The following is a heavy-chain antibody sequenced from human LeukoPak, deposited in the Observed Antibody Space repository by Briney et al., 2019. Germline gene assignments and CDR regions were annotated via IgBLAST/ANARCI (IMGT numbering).Heavy chain of an antibody. Sequence: SVKVSCKXFGGTFSSYAISWVRQAPGQGLEWMGRIIPIFGTANYAQKFQGRVTITTDESTSTAYMELSSLRSEDTAVYYCARDFLIIAAASPLEYWGQGTLVTVSS. J-gene: IGHJ4*02. V-gene: IGHV1-69*05. CDR3: ARDFLIIAAASPLEY. D-gene: IGHD6-13*01. CDR2: IIPIFGTA. CDR1: GGTFSSYA.